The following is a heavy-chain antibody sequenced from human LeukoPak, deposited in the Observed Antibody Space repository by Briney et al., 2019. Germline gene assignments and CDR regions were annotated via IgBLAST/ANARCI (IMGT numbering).Heavy chain of an antibody. Sequence: ASVKVSCKASGYTFTSYGISWVRQAPGQGLEWMGWISAYNGNTNYAQKLQGRVTMTTDTPTSTAYMELRSLRSDDAAVYYCARDHSDIAVVPAAMGYWGQGTLVTVSS. CDR2: ISAYNGNT. D-gene: IGHD2-2*01. J-gene: IGHJ4*02. CDR3: ARDHSDIAVVPAAMGY. V-gene: IGHV1-18*01. CDR1: GYTFTSYG.